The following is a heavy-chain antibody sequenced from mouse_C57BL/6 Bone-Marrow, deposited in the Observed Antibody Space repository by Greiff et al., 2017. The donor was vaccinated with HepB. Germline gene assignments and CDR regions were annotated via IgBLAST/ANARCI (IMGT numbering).Heavy chain of an antibody. CDR2: INPNNGGT. V-gene: IGHV1-18*01. CDR1: GYTFTDYN. Sequence: VQLKQSGPELVKPGASVKIPCKASGYTFTDYNMDWVKQSHGKSLEWIGDINPNNGGTIYNQKFKGKATLTVDKSSSTAYMELRSLTSEDTAVYYCARSGDYDVLGVWYFDVWGTGTTVTVSS. J-gene: IGHJ1*03. D-gene: IGHD2-4*01. CDR3: ARSGDYDVLGVWYFDV.